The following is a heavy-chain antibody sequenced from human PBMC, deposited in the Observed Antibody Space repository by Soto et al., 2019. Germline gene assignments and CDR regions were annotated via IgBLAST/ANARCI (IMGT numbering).Heavy chain of an antibody. CDR3: ARGPLNCSGGSCYATDRFYYYYGMDV. Sequence: PGESLKTSCKGSGYTFTGYYMHWVRQAPGQGLEWMGWINPNSGGTNYAQKFQGWVTMTRDTSISTAYMELSRLRSDDTAVYYCARGPLNCSGGSCYATDRFYYYYGMDVWGQGTTVTVSS. CDR2: INPNSGGT. CDR1: GYTFTGYY. V-gene: IGHV1-2*04. J-gene: IGHJ6*02. D-gene: IGHD2-15*01.